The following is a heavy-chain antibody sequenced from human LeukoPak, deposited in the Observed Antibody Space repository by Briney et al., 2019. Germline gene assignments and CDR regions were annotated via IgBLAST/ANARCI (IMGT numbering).Heavy chain of an antibody. V-gene: IGHV3-11*01. J-gene: IGHJ4*02. CDR1: GFTFSYYY. D-gene: IGHD4-17*01. CDR2: ISSSGSTI. Sequence: PGGSLTLSCAASGFTFSYYYMSWLRQAPGKGLEWVSYISSSGSTIYYADAVKSRFTISRDNAKNSLYLQINSLRAEDTAVYYCARGGARGFTYGDYDYWGQGALVTVSS. CDR3: ARGGARGFTYGDYDY.